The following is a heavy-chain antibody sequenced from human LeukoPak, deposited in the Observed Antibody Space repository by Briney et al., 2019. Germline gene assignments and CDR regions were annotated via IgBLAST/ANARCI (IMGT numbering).Heavy chain of an antibody. J-gene: IGHJ5*02. V-gene: IGHV4-38-2*02. Sequence: PSETLSLTCTVSGYSISSGYYWGWIRQPPGKGLEWIGSIYHSGSTYYNPSLKSRVTISVDTSKNQFSLKLSSVTAADTAVYYCARRNLCSSTSCYLEGFDPWGQGTLVTVSS. CDR3: ARRNLCSSTSCYLEGFDP. CDR1: GYSISSGYY. CDR2: IYHSGST. D-gene: IGHD2-2*01.